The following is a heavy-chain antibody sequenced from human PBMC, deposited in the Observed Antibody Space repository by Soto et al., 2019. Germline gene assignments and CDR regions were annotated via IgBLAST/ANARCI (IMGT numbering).Heavy chain of an antibody. CDR2: IIPIFGTA. J-gene: IGHJ4*02. V-gene: IGHV1-69*01. Sequence: QVQLVQSGAEVKKPGSSVKVSCKASGGTFSSYAISWVRQAPGQGLEWMGGIIPIFGTANYAQKFQGRVTITADECTGTVYMELSRLRSEDTAVYYCANYYCDSSGYYQYYFDYWGQGTLVTVSS. CDR1: GGTFSSYA. D-gene: IGHD3-22*01. CDR3: ANYYCDSSGYYQYYFDY.